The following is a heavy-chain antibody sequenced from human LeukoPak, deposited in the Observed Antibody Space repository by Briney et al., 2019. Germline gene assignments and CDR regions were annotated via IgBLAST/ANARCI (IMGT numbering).Heavy chain of an antibody. J-gene: IGHJ4*02. CDR2: IYTSGST. CDR3: ASVGYCGGDCYFDY. Sequence: SETLSLTCTVFGGSISSYYWSWIRQPAGKGLEWIGRIYTSGSTNYNPSLKSRVTMSVDTSKNQFSLKLSSVTAADTAVYYCASVGYCGGDCYFDYWGQGTLVTVSS. V-gene: IGHV4-4*07. D-gene: IGHD2-21*01. CDR1: GGSISSYY.